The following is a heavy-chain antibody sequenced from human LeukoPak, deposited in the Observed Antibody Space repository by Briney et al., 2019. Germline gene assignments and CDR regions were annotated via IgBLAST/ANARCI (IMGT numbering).Heavy chain of an antibody. CDR1: GGSFSGYY. V-gene: IGHV4-59*01. CDR2: IYYTGTT. Sequence: PSETLSLTCAVYGGSFSGYYWSWIRQPPGKGLEYIGHIYYTGTTDYNPSLKGRVTMSVDTSNNQFSLRLISVTASDTAVYFCAGAPNQYYFDYWGQGTLVAVSS. CDR3: AGAPNQYYFDY. J-gene: IGHJ4*02.